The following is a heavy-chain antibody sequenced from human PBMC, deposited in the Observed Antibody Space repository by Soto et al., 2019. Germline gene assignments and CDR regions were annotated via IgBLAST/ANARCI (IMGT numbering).Heavy chain of an antibody. Sequence: GGSLRLSCAASGFTFSSYGMHWVRQAPGKGLEWVAVIAYDGSNKYYADSVKGRFTISRDNSKNTLYLQMNSLRAEDTAVYYCAKDKGRSLAGGMDVWGQGTTVTVS. D-gene: IGHD6-19*01. CDR2: IAYDGSNK. V-gene: IGHV3-30*18. CDR1: GFTFSSYG. CDR3: AKDKGRSLAGGMDV. J-gene: IGHJ6*02.